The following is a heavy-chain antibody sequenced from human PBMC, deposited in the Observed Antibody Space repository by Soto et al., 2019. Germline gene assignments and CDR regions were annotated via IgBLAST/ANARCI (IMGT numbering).Heavy chain of an antibody. D-gene: IGHD1-26*01. CDR1: GFTFSDYY. V-gene: IGHV3-30*03. CDR3: ALLPRDAPAFDI. CDR2: ISSNGSNK. J-gene: IGHJ3*02. Sequence: AGGSLRLSCAASGFTFSDYYMSWIRQAPGKGLEWVSVISSNGSNKYYADSVKGRFTISRDNSKNTLYLQMNSLRAEDTAVYYCALLPRDAPAFDIWGQGTMVTVSS.